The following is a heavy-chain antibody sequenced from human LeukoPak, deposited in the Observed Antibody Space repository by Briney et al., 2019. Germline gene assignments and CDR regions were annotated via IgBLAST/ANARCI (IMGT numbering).Heavy chain of an antibody. V-gene: IGHV3-9*01. Sequence: GGSLRLSWAASGFTFDVYAMHWVRQAPGKGLEWVSGISWNSGSIGYADSVKGRFTISRDNAKNSLYLQMNSLRAEDTALYYCAKALRFLEMVFDYWGQGTLVTVSS. CDR2: ISWNSGSI. CDR1: GFTFDVYA. CDR3: AKALRFLEMVFDY. D-gene: IGHD3-3*01. J-gene: IGHJ4*02.